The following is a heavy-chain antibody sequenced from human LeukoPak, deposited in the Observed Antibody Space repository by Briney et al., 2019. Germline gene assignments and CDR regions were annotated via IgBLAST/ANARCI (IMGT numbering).Heavy chain of an antibody. CDR1: GFTFSSYG. Sequence: PGRSLRLSCAASGFTFSSYGMHWVRQAPGKGLEWVAVIWYDGSNKYYADSVKGRFTISRDNSKNTLYLQMNSLRAEDTAVYYCAGGAGIAAAGVYWGQGTLVTVSS. D-gene: IGHD6-13*01. CDR3: AGGAGIAAAGVY. J-gene: IGHJ4*02. V-gene: IGHV3-33*01. CDR2: IWYDGSNK.